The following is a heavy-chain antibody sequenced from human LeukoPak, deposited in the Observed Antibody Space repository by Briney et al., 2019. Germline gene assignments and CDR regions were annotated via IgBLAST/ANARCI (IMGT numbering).Heavy chain of an antibody. CDR2: IYYSGST. CDR1: GGSISSGDYY. J-gene: IGHJ4*02. V-gene: IGHV4-61*08. D-gene: IGHD3-16*01. Sequence: PSQTLSLTCTVSGGSISSGDYYWSWIRQPPGKGLEWIGYIYYSGSTNYNPSLKSRVTISVDTSKNQFSLKLSSVTAADTAVYYCAREGAVGGGNFDYWGQGTLVTVSS. CDR3: AREGAVGGGNFDY.